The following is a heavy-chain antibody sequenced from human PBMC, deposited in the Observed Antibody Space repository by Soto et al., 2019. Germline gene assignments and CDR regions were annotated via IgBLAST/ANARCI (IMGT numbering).Heavy chain of an antibody. CDR1: GFTFSDYY. J-gene: IGHJ4*02. CDR2: ISSSDTSII. CDR3: ARDLGYYDSSGYCDY. Sequence: GGSMRLSCAASGFTFSDYYMSWIRRAPGKGLEWVSYISSSDTSIIYYADSVKGRFTISRDNAKNSLYLQMSSLRAEDTAVYYCARDLGYYDSSGYCDYWGQGTMVIVSA. D-gene: IGHD3-22*01. V-gene: IGHV3-11*01.